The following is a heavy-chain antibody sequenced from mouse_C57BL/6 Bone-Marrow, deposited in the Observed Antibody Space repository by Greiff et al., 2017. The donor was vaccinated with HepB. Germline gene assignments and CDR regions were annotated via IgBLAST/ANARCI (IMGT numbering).Heavy chain of an antibody. CDR1: GYAFTNYL. CDR2: INPGSGGT. V-gene: IGHV1-54*01. D-gene: IGHD2-1*01. CDR3: ARGDYGNYFFFDY. J-gene: IGHJ2*01. Sequence: VQLQQSGAELVRPGTSVKVSCKASGYAFTNYLIEWVKQRPGQGLEWIGVINPGSGGTNYNEKFKGKATLTADKSSSNAYMQLSSLTSEDSAVYYCARGDYGNYFFFDYWGQGTTLTVSS.